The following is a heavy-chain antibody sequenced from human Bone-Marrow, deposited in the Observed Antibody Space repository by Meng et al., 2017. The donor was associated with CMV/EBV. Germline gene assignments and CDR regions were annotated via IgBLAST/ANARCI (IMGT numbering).Heavy chain of an antibody. CDR1: GYTFTSYG. Sequence: ASVKVSCKASGYTFTSYGISWVQQAPGQGLEWMGWISAYNGNTNYAQNFQGRVTMTTDTSTDTAYMELRSLRSADTAVYYCARVYIVGWRGYPEGYWSQGTLVTVSS. D-gene: IGHD3-3*01. V-gene: IGHV1-18*01. CDR2: ISAYNGNT. CDR3: ARVYIVGWRGYPEGY. J-gene: IGHJ4*02.